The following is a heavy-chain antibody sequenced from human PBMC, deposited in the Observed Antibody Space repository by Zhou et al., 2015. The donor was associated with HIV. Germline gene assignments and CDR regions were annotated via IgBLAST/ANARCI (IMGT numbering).Heavy chain of an antibody. Sequence: QVQLVQSGAEVKKPGSSVKVSCKASGGTFSSYAISWVRQAPGQGLEWMGGIIPIFGTANYAQKFQGRVTITADESTSTAYMELSSLRSEDTAVYYCARGSFAGGSSKAIYYYYYYMDVWGKGTTVTVSS. CDR1: GGTFSSYA. D-gene: IGHD6-6*01. J-gene: IGHJ6*03. CDR2: IIPIFGTA. CDR3: ARGSFAGGSSKAIYYYYYYMDV. V-gene: IGHV1-69*01.